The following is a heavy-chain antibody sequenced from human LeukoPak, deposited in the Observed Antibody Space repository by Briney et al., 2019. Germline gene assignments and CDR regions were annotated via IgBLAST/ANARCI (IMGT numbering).Heavy chain of an antibody. V-gene: IGHV4-34*01. CDR1: GVSFSGYY. CDR3: ARWPRERNRITVTNYYYYMDV. CDR2: INHNGNT. Sequence: SETLSLTCTVYGVSFSGYYWSWIRQPPGKGLEWIGEINHNGNTNYNPSLKSRVTIPVDTSKNQLSLKVSSVTAADSAVYYCARWPRERNRITVTNYYYYMDVWGRGTTVTVSS. D-gene: IGHD4-11*01. J-gene: IGHJ6*03.